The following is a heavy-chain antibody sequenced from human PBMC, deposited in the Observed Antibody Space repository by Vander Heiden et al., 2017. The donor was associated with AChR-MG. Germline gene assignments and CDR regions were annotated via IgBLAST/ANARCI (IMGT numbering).Heavy chain of an antibody. J-gene: IGHJ6*02. V-gene: IGHV3-33*01. CDR3: ARVGSSTRLRFYYYGMDV. CDR1: GFPFSSSG. D-gene: IGHD6-6*01. Sequence: QVQLVESGGGVVQPGRSLRLSCAASGFPFSSSGMHWVRQAPGKGLEWVAVIWYDGSNKYYADSVKGRFTISRDNSKNTLYLQMNSLRAEDTAVYYCARVGSSTRLRFYYYGMDVWGQGTTVTVSS. CDR2: IWYDGSNK.